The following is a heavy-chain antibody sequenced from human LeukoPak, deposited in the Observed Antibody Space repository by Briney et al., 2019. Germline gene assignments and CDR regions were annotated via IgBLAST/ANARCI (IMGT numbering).Heavy chain of an antibody. Sequence: GGSLRLSCAASGFTFSSYSLNWVRQAPGKGLEWVSSISSSGSYIYYADSVKGRFTISRDNAKNSLYLQMNSLRAEDTAVYYCARAQSGYQIDYWGQGTLVTVSS. CDR3: ARAQSGYQIDY. D-gene: IGHD2-15*01. V-gene: IGHV3-21*01. J-gene: IGHJ4*02. CDR2: ISSSGSYI. CDR1: GFTFSSYS.